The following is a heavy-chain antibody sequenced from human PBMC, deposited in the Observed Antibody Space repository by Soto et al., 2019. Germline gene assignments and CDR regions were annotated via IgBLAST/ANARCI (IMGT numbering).Heavy chain of an antibody. CDR3: ARGGLDDFWSGYYPSGYYGMDV. V-gene: IGHV3-74*01. CDR2: INSDGSST. CDR1: GFTFSSYW. D-gene: IGHD3-3*01. Sequence: PGGSLRLSCAASGFTFSSYWMHWVRQAPGKGLVWVSCINSDGSSTSYADSVKGRFTISRDNAKNTLYLQMNSLRAEDTAVYYCARGGLDDFWSGYYPSGYYGMDVWGQGTTVTVSS. J-gene: IGHJ6*02.